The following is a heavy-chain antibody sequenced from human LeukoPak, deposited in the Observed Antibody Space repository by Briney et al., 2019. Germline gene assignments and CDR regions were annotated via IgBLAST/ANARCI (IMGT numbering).Heavy chain of an antibody. Sequence: SETLSLTCTVSGGSISSYYWSWIRQPPGKGLEWIGYIYYSGSTNYNPSLKSRVTISVDTSKNQFSLKLSSVTAADTAVYYCARLLWFGELAWFDPWGQGTLVTVSS. J-gene: IGHJ5*02. CDR1: GGSISSYY. V-gene: IGHV4-59*01. D-gene: IGHD3-10*01. CDR2: IYYSGST. CDR3: ARLLWFGELAWFDP.